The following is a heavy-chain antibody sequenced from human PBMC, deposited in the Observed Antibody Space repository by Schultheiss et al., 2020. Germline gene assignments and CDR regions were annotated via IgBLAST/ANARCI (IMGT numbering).Heavy chain of an antibody. CDR1: GGSFSGYY. J-gene: IGHJ5*02. V-gene: IGHV4-34*01. D-gene: IGHD6-6*01. Sequence: SETLSLTCAVYGGSFSGYYWSWIRQPPGKGLEWIGYIYYSGSTYYNPSLKSRVTISVDTSKNQFSLKLSSVTAADTAVYYCARDQAARPSWFDPWGQGTLVTVSS. CDR2: IYYSGST. CDR3: ARDQAARPSWFDP.